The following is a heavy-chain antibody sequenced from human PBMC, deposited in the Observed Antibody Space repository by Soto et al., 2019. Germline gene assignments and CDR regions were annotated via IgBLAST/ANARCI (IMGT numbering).Heavy chain of an antibody. CDR3: AREGYYYDSSGYSFDAFDI. CDR2: ISASNGNT. CDR1: GYTFTSYG. J-gene: IGHJ3*02. Sequence: ASVKVSCKASGYTFTSYGISWVRQAPGQGLEWMGWISASNGNTNYAQKLQGRVTMTTDTSTSTAYMELRSLRSDDTAVYYCAREGYYYDSSGYSFDAFDIWGQGTMVTVSS. D-gene: IGHD3-22*01. V-gene: IGHV1-18*01.